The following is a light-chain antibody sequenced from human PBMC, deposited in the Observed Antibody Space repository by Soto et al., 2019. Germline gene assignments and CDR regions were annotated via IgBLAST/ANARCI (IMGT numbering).Light chain of an antibody. CDR1: QGISSY. Sequence: DIQLTQSPSFLSASVGDRVTITCRASQGISSYLAWYQQKPGKAPKLLIYAASTLQSGVPSRFSGSRSGTDFTPTVSSLQPEDFATYYCQHHNSYPLSFGGGTKVEIK. J-gene: IGKJ4*01. V-gene: IGKV1-9*01. CDR2: AAS. CDR3: QHHNSYPLS.